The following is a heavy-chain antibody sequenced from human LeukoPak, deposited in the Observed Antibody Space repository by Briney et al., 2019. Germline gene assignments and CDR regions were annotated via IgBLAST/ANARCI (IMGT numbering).Heavy chain of an antibody. CDR1: GYTFSSYG. D-gene: IGHD5-12*01. V-gene: IGHV3-30*02. Sequence: PGGSLRLSCAASGYTFSSYGMHWVRQAPGKGLEWVAFIRYDGSNKYYADSVKGRFTISRDNSKNTLYLQMNSLRAEDTAVYYCAKDMAGRGGYAFDYWGQGTLVTVSS. J-gene: IGHJ4*02. CDR3: AKDMAGRGGYAFDY. CDR2: IRYDGSNK.